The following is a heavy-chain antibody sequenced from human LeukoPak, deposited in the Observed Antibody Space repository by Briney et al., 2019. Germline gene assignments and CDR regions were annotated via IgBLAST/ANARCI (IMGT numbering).Heavy chain of an antibody. CDR3: AKATRPADSSSNYVDFDC. J-gene: IGHJ4*02. CDR1: GFTFSRYA. V-gene: IGHV3-23*01. CDR2: IGDST. Sequence: GGSLRLSCAASGFTFSRYAMTWVRQAPGKGLEWVSAIGDSTYSADSVKGRFTISRDNSKNTLYLQMNSLRGEDTAVYYCAKATRPADSSSNYVDFDCWGQGTRVTVSS. D-gene: IGHD6-13*01.